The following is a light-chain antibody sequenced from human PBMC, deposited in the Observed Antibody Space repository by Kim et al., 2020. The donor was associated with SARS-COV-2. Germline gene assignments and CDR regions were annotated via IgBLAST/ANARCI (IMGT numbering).Light chain of an antibody. Sequence: DIQMTQSPSTLSASVGDRVTITCRASQTISSCLAWYQQRPGKGPKLLIYDASSLEGGVPSRFSGSGSGTEFTLTISSLQPDDFATYYCQQYNSFSRTFGQGTKVDIK. V-gene: IGKV1-5*01. CDR1: QTISSC. J-gene: IGKJ1*01. CDR2: DAS. CDR3: QQYNSFSRT.